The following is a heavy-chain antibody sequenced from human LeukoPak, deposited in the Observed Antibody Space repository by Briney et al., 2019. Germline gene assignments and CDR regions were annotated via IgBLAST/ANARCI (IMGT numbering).Heavy chain of an antibody. V-gene: IGHV4-59*01. CDR2: IYYSGST. CDR3: ARGEMDCSSTSCYVYYFDY. D-gene: IGHD2-2*01. Sequence: PSETLSLTCTVSGGSISSYYWSWIRQPPGKGLEWIGYIYYSGSTNYNPPLKSRVTISVDTSKNQFSLKLSSVTAADTAVYYCARGEMDCSSTSCYVYYFDYWGQGTLVTVSS. CDR1: GGSISSYY. J-gene: IGHJ4*02.